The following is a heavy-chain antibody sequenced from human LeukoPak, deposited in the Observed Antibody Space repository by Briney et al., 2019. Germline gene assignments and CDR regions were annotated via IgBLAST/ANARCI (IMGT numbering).Heavy chain of an antibody. V-gene: IGHV3-21*01. Sequence: GGSLRLSCAASGFTFSSYSMNWVRQAPGKGLEWVSSISSSSSYIYYAYSVKGRFTISRDNAKNSLYLQMNSLRDEDTAVYYCARGGTMVRGVGLDPWGQGTLVTVSS. CDR1: GFTFSSYS. CDR3: ARGGTMVRGVGLDP. CDR2: ISSSSSYI. D-gene: IGHD3-10*01. J-gene: IGHJ5*02.